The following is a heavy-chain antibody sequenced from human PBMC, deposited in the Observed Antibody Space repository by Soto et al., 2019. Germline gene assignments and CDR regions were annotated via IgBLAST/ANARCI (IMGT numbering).Heavy chain of an antibody. V-gene: IGHV4-59*01. J-gene: IGHJ4*02. CDR3: ARTLRLLDWGPRPIYFDF. D-gene: IGHD3-3*01. Sequence: QVQLQESGPGLAKPSETLSLICTVSGAPMSSYYWIWIRQPPGKGLEWIASIYYTGTTRYNPSLTRRVTISIETSKSHFSLKLDSLTAADSAVYYCARTLRLLDWGPRPIYFDFWGQGALVTVSS. CDR2: IYYTGTT. CDR1: GAPMSSYY.